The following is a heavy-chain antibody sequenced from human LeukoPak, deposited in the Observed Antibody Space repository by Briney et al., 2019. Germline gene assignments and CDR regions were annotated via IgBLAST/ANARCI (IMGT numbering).Heavy chain of an antibody. CDR2: ISGGDGST. J-gene: IGHJ4*02. D-gene: IGHD6-13*01. CDR1: GFTFSSYS. Sequence: GGSLRLSCAASGFTFSSYSMNWVRQAPAQGLELVSTISGGDGSTFYADPVKARLTISRDNSKNTLYLQLNSLRAEDTAVYYCAKLTGFIAAAYAFWGQGTLVAVSS. CDR3: AKLTGFIAAAYAF. V-gene: IGHV3-23*01.